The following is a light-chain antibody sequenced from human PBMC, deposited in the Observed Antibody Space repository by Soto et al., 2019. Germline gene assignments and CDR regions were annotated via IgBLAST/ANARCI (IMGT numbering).Light chain of an antibody. J-gene: IGKJ5*01. CDR1: QSVRSY. Sequence: EIVLTQSPATLSLSPGERATLSCRASQSVRSYLAWYQQKPGQAPRLLIYDASNRATGIPARFSGSGSGTDFTLTISSLEPEDSAVYYCQQRSNWSTFGQGTRLEIK. CDR2: DAS. V-gene: IGKV3-11*01. CDR3: QQRSNWST.